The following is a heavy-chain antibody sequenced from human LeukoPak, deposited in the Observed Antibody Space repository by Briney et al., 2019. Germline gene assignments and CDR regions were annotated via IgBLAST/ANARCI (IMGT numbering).Heavy chain of an antibody. D-gene: IGHD2-2*01. CDR3: ASHCSSTSCLDY. Sequence: GGSLRLSCAVSGFTFSSYWMHWVRQAPGKGLAWVSRINSDGSSTSYADSVKGRFTISRDNAKNTLYLQMNSLRVEDTAVYYCASHCSSTSCLDYWGQGTLVTVSS. V-gene: IGHV3-74*01. J-gene: IGHJ4*02. CDR2: INSDGSST. CDR1: GFTFSSYW.